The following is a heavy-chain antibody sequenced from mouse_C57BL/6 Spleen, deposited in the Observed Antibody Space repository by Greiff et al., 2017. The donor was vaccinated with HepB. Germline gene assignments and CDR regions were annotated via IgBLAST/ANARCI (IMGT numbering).Heavy chain of an antibody. V-gene: IGHV1-80*01. D-gene: IGHD1-1*01. J-gene: IGHJ2*01. CDR2: IYPGDGDT. CDR1: GYAFSSYW. Sequence: VQLQQSGAELVKPGASVKISCKASGYAFSSYWMNWVKQRPGKGLEWIGQIYPGDGDTNYNGKFKGKATLTADKSSSTAYMQLSSLTSEDSAVYFCARGGYGSSKEYFDYWGQGTTLTVSS. CDR3: ARGGYGSSKEYFDY.